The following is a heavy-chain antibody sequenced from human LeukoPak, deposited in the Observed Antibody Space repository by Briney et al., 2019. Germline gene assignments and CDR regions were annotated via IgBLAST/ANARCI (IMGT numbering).Heavy chain of an antibody. Sequence: SETLSLTCAVYGGSFSGYYWSWTRQPPGKGLEWIGEINHSGSTDYNPSLKSRVTISVDTSKNQFSLKLSSVTAADTAVYYCARGSEDSSSWYYYYYMDVWGKGTTVTISS. CDR2: INHSGST. CDR1: GGSFSGYY. D-gene: IGHD6-13*01. J-gene: IGHJ6*03. V-gene: IGHV4-34*01. CDR3: ARGSEDSSSWYYYYYMDV.